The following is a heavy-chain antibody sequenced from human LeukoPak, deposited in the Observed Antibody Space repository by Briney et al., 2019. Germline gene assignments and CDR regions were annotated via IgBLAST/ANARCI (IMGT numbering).Heavy chain of an antibody. CDR3: ARDNGYGDYVFGY. CDR1: GFTVSSNY. D-gene: IGHD4-17*01. J-gene: IGHJ4*02. Sequence: GGSLRLSCAASGFTVSSNYMSWVRQAPGKGLEWVSVIYSGGSTYYADSVKGRFTISRENSKNTLYLQMNSLRAEDTAVYYCARDNGYGDYVFGYWGQGTLVTVSS. CDR2: IYSGGST. V-gene: IGHV3-53*01.